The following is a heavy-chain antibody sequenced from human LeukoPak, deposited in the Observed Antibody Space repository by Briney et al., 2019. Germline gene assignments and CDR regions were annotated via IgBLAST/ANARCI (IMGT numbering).Heavy chain of an antibody. CDR3: ARDGCWVWAQYDY. D-gene: IGHD2-2*03. CDR1: GFTFSRHA. Sequence: GGSLRLSCAVSGFTFSRHAMGWVRQAPGKGLEWVAGITNNGGDRNYGDSVKGRFTISRDNSKSTLDLQMNSRRAEDTALYYCARDGCWVWAQYDYWGQGILVTVSS. J-gene: IGHJ4*02. V-gene: IGHV3-23*01. CDR2: ITNNGGDR.